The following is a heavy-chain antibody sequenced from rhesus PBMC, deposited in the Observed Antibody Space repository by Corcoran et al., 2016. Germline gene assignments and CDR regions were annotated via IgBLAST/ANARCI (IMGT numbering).Heavy chain of an antibody. V-gene: IGHV4-169*02. D-gene: IGHD6-31*01. Sequence: QLQLQVSGPGLVKPSETLSVTCAVSGGSISSSYWSWIRQAPGKGLEWIGYIYGSGSITNYNPPLRSRVTLSVATSKNRRSLKLSSVTTADTAVYYCARDRWGIAAAGNFDYWGQGVLVAVSS. CDR2: IYGSGSIT. CDR1: GGSISSSY. CDR3: ARDRWGIAAAGNFDY. J-gene: IGHJ4*01.